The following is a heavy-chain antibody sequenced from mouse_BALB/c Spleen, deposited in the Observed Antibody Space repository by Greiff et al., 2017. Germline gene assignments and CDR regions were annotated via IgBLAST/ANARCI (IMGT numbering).Heavy chain of an antibody. CDR1: GYTFTSYW. D-gene: IGHD4-1*01. CDR2: IYPGDGDT. CDR3: ASTGTGFSAWFAY. J-gene: IGHJ3*01. Sequence: VQLQQSGAELARPGASVKLSCKASGYTFTSYWMQWVKQRPGQGLEWIGAIYPGDGDTRYTQKFKGKATLTADKSSSTAYMQLSSLASEDSAVYYCASTGTGFSAWFAYWGQGTLVTVSA. V-gene: IGHV1-87*01.